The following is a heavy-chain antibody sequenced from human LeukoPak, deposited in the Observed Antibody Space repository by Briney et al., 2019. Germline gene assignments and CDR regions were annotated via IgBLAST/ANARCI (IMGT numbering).Heavy chain of an antibody. CDR2: IGTAGDT. CDR3: ARGRGYSGYEGGWFDP. D-gene: IGHD5-12*01. CDR1: GFTFSSYD. V-gene: IGHV3-13*01. J-gene: IGHJ5*02. Sequence: GGSLRLSCAASGFTFSSYDMHWVRKATGKGLEWVSAIGTAGDTYYPGSVKGRFTISRENAKNSLYLQMNSLRAGDTAVYYCARGRGYSGYEGGWFDPWGQGTLVTVSS.